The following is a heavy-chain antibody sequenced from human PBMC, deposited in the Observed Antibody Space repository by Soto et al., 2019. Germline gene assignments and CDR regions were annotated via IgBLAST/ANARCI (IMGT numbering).Heavy chain of an antibody. CDR3: ARGTDDYWSGYYVDQ. CDR1: GFNFIGSA. Sequence: EVQLVESGGGLVQPGGSRNLSGEPSGFNFIGSARHWVRKASGKGRQWLGRIRTKDNSYATAYAASVKGRFSISRDDSKNTAYLQMNSLKTEDTAVYYCARGTDDYWSGYYVDQWGQGTLVTVSS. J-gene: IGHJ4*02. CDR2: IRTKDNSYAT. D-gene: IGHD3-3*01. V-gene: IGHV3-73*02.